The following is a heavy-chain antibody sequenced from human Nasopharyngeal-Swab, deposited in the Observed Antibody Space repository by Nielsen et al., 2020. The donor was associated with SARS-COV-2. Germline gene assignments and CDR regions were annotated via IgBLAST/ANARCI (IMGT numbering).Heavy chain of an antibody. CDR3: ARDNALYDFWSGYPPAYYFDY. Sequence: GESLKISCAASGFTVSSNYMSWVRQAPGKGLEWVSAIYSGGSTYYADSVKGRFTISRDNSKNTLYLQMNSLRAEDTAVYYCARDNALYDFWSGYPPAYYFDYWGQGTLVTVSS. CDR2: IYSGGST. D-gene: IGHD3-3*01. CDR1: GFTVSSNY. V-gene: IGHV3-53*01. J-gene: IGHJ4*02.